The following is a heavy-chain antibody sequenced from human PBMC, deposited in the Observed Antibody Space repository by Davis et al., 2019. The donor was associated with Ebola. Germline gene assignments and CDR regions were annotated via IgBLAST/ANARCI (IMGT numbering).Heavy chain of an antibody. Sequence: GESLKISCAASGFTFSSYSMNWVRQAPGKGLEWVSSISSSSSYIYYADSVKGRFTISRDNAKNSLYLQMNSLKTEDTAVYYCTGSSSGVDYWGQGTLVTVSS. V-gene: IGHV3-21*04. CDR3: TGSSSGVDY. CDR1: GFTFSSYS. J-gene: IGHJ4*02. CDR2: ISSSSSYI. D-gene: IGHD6-6*01.